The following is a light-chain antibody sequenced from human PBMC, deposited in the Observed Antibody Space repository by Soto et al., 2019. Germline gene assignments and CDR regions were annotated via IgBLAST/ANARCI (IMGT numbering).Light chain of an antibody. CDR2: DDD. V-gene: IGLV1-44*01. Sequence: QSVLTQPPSASGTPGQRVTISCSGSSSNIGSNAVNWYQQLPGTAPKLLIYDDDQRPSGVPDRFSGSKSGTSASLAISGLHSEDEGDYYCAAWDDSLNALYVFGTGTKVTVL. CDR1: SSNIGSNA. CDR3: AAWDDSLNALYV. J-gene: IGLJ1*01.